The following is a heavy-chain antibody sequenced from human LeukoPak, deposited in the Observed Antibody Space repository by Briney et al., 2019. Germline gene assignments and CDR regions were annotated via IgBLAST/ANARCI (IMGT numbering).Heavy chain of an antibody. D-gene: IGHD3-10*01. Sequence: GGSLRLSCAASGFTFSSYAMSWVRQAPGKGLEWVSAISGSGGSIGYADSVKGRFTISRDNAKNSLYLQMNSLRAEDTALYYCAKDLYYGSSLNAFDIWGQGTMVTVSS. CDR1: GFTFSSYA. V-gene: IGHV3-23*01. CDR2: ISGSGGSI. J-gene: IGHJ3*02. CDR3: AKDLYYGSSLNAFDI.